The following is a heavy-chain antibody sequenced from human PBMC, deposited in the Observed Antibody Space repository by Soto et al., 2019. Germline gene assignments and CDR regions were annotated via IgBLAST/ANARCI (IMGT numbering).Heavy chain of an antibody. CDR1: GNIFTAYY. D-gene: IGHD7-27*01. CDR2: INPKGGDT. Sequence: ASVKVSCKASGNIFTAYYMHWVRQAPGQGLEWMGWINPKGGDTDYAQKFQGRVTMTRDTSISTAYMEVSRLTADDTAVYYCAGVWDQLGPETGLDIWGQGTMVTVSS. V-gene: IGHV1-2*02. CDR3: AGVWDQLGPETGLDI. J-gene: IGHJ3*02.